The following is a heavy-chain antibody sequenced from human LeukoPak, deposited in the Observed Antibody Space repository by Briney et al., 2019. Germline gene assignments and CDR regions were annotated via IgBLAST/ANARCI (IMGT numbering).Heavy chain of an antibody. D-gene: IGHD6-13*01. CDR3: ASVIAAAGTTPSFDY. J-gene: IGHJ4*02. V-gene: IGHV4-59*08. CDR1: GGSISSYY. CDR2: IYYSGST. Sequence: SETLSLTCTVSGGSISSYYWSWIRRPPGKGLEWIGYIYYSGSTNYNPSLKSRVTISVDTSKNQFSLKLSSVTAADTAVYYCASVIAAAGTTPSFDYWGQGTLVTVSS.